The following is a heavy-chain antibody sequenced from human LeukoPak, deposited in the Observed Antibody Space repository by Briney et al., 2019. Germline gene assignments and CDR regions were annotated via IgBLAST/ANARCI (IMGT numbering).Heavy chain of an antibody. J-gene: IGHJ4*02. D-gene: IGHD3-10*01. V-gene: IGHV4-34*01. Sequence: MASETLSLTCAVYGGSFSGHYWSWIRQPPGKGLEWIGEINHSGSTNYNPSLKSRVTISVDTSKNQFSLKLSSVTAADTAVYYCARRGRGGVGYWGQGTLVTVSS. CDR3: ARRGRGGVGY. CDR2: INHSGST. CDR1: GGSFSGHY.